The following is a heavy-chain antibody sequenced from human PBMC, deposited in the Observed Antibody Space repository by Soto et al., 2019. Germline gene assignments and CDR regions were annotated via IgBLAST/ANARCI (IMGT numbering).Heavy chain of an antibody. CDR1: GGSFTSNNW. V-gene: IGHV4-4*02. CDR3: ASRDPGTSVDY. D-gene: IGHD1-7*01. Sequence: SETLSLTCAVSGGSFTSNNWWAWVRQPPGQGLEWIGEIYRTGSTNYNPSLKGRVTISLDKSENQFSLKVTSLTAADTAVYYCASRDPGTSVDYWGQGTLVTVSS. J-gene: IGHJ4*02. CDR2: IYRTGST.